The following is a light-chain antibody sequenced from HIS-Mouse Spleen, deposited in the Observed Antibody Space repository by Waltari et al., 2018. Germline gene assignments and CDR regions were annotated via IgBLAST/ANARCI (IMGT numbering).Light chain of an antibody. CDR3: CSYAGSYTGV. CDR1: SSHVGRFYF. J-gene: IGLJ1*01. V-gene: IGLV2-11*02. Sequence: QSALTQPRSVSGSPRQSVTLSCTGTSSHVGRFYFDPWYQQHPGKAPNLMIYDVSKRPSGVPDRFSGSKSGNTASLTISGLQADDEADYYCCSYAGSYTGVFGTGTKVTVL. CDR2: DVS.